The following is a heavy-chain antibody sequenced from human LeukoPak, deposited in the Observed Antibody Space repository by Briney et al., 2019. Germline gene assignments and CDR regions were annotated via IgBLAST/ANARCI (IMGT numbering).Heavy chain of an antibody. CDR1: GFTFSSYS. J-gene: IGHJ3*02. D-gene: IGHD3-22*01. Sequence: GGSLRLSCAASGFTFSSYSMNWVRQAPGKGLEWVSSISSSSSYIYYADSVKGRFTISRDNAKNSLYLQMNSLRAEDTAVYYCTTEYPYYDSSGYYDAFDIWGQGTMVTVSS. CDR2: ISSSSSYI. CDR3: TTEYPYYDSSGYYDAFDI. V-gene: IGHV3-21*01.